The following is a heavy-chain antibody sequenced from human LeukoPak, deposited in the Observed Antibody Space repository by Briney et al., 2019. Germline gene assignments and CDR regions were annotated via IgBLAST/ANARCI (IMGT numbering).Heavy chain of an antibody. D-gene: IGHD1-26*01. CDR3: ARLSGSRDAFDI. CDR1: GGTFSSYA. Sequence: ASVKVSCKASGGTFSSYAISWVRQAPGQRLEWMGGIIPILGTANYAQKFRGRVTITADKSTRTAYMELSSLRSEDTAVYYCARLSGSRDAFDIWGQGTMVTVSS. CDR2: IIPILGTA. J-gene: IGHJ3*02. V-gene: IGHV1-69*06.